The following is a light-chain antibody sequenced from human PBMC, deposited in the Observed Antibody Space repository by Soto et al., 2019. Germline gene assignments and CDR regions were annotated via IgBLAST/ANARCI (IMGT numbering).Light chain of an antibody. V-gene: IGKV1-5*03. J-gene: IGKJ4*02. CDR1: QSISSW. Sequence: DIQMTQSPSTLSASVVDRVTMTFLASQSISSWLAWYQQKPGKAPKLLIYKASRLESGVPSRFRGSGSGTEFTLTISSLQPDDFEVYYCQQYGSSPPTFGGGTKVDIK. CDR2: KAS. CDR3: QQYGSSPPT.